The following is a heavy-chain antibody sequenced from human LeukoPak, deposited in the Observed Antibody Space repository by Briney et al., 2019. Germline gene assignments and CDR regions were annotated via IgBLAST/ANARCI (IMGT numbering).Heavy chain of an antibody. J-gene: IGHJ4*02. V-gene: IGHV5-51*01. CDR1: GYSFTSYW. CDR2: IYPGDSIT. D-gene: IGHD4-11*01. Sequence: GESLKISCKGSGYSFTSYWIGWVRQMPGKGLEWMGIIYPGDSITKYSPSFQGQVTISVDKSISTAYLQWSSLKASDSAMYYCARPYSNSGSALRGDYWGQGTLLTVSS. CDR3: ARPYSNSGSALRGDY.